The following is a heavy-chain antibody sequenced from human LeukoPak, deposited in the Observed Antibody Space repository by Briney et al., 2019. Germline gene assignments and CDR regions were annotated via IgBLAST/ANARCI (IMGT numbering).Heavy chain of an antibody. V-gene: IGHV4-59*11. D-gene: IGHD6-19*01. CDR2: MYYGGST. CDR3: ARGIAVAGTTSFDY. Sequence: KTSETLSLTCTVSGGSISSHYWSWIRQSPGKGLEWVGYMYYGGSTNYNPSLKSRVTISVDTSKNQFSLKLSSVTAADTAVYYCARGIAVAGTTSFDYWGQGTLVTVSS. J-gene: IGHJ4*02. CDR1: GGSISSHY.